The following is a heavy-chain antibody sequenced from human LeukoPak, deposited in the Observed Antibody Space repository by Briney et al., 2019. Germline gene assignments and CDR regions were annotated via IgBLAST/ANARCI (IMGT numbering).Heavy chain of an antibody. J-gene: IGHJ4*02. CDR3: ARATAYRRYLFEK. CDR2: IHYTGTS. V-gene: IGHV4-39*01. CDR1: GESIRIDTYY. Sequence: SETLSLTCSVSGESIRIDTYYWGWVRQSPGTGLEWLANIHYTGTSHYDPSLASRVSISVDTTKNQVSLNLRSVTAADSAVYFCARATAYRRYLFEKRGQGILVTVSS. D-gene: IGHD2-21*01.